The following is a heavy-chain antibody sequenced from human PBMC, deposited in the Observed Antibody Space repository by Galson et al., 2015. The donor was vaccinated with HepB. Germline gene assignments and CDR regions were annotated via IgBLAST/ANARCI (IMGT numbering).Heavy chain of an antibody. CDR2: IYYSGST. CDR1: GGSVSSGSYY. D-gene: IGHD3-22*01. CDR3: ARAGYYDSSGYSWGFDY. V-gene: IGHV4-61*01. J-gene: IGHJ4*02. Sequence: LSLTCTVSGGSVSSGSYYWSWIRQPPGKGLEWIGYIYYSGSTNYNPSLKSRVTISVDTSKNQFSLKLSSVTAADTAVYYCARAGYYDSSGYSWGFDYWGQGTLVTVSS.